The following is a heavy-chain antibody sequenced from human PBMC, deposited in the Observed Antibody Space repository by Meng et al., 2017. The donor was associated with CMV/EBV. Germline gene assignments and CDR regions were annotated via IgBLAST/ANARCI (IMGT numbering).Heavy chain of an antibody. Sequence: GGSLSLSCVAFDFTVSTYYMSWVRQAPGKGLEWVSIIYSGGTTYYADSVKGRFTISRDNSQNTVYLQMNSLKAEDTAVYYCARDAGGEQLGLKYWGQGTLVTVSS. CDR2: IYSGGTT. V-gene: IGHV3-53*01. J-gene: IGHJ4*02. D-gene: IGHD6-13*01. CDR1: DFTVSTYY. CDR3: ARDAGGEQLGLKY.